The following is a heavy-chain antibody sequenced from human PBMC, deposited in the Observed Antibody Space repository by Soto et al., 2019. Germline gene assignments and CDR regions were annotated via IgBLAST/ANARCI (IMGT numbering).Heavy chain of an antibody. Sequence: GGSLRLSCAASGFTFSSYGMHWVRQAPGKGLEWVAVIWYDGSDKYYADSVKGRFTISRDNSKNTLYLQMNSLRAEDTAVYYCARAHQNYYYYMDVWGKGTTVTVSS. J-gene: IGHJ6*03. CDR2: IWYDGSDK. V-gene: IGHV3-33*01. CDR3: ARAHQNYYYYMDV. D-gene: IGHD2-2*01. CDR1: GFTFSSYG.